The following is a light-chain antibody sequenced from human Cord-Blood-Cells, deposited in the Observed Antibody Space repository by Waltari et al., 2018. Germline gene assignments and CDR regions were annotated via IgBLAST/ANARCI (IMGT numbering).Light chain of an antibody. CDR2: EVS. CDR1: SSDVGSYNL. J-gene: IGLJ2*01. Sequence: QSALTQPASVSGSPGQSITISCTGTSSDVGSYNLVSWYQQHPGKAPKLMIYEVSMRRSGVSKRFAVSKSGNTASLTISVLQAEDEGDYYCCSYAGSSTFHVVFGGGTKLTVL. V-gene: IGLV2-23*02. CDR3: CSYAGSSTFHVV.